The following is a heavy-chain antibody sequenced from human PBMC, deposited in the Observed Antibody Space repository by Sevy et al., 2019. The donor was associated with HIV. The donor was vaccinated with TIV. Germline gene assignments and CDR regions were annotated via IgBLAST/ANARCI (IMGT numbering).Heavy chain of an antibody. Sequence: GGSLRLTCAASGFTFSSYAMSWVRLAPGKGLEWVSAISGSGGSTDYADSVKGRFTISRDNSKNTLYLQMNSLRAEDTAVYYCAKGCGSGSSGYYYYYGMDVWVQGTTVTVSS. CDR3: AKGCGSGSSGYYYYYGMDV. CDR1: GFTFSSYA. CDR2: ISGSGGST. J-gene: IGHJ6*02. D-gene: IGHD3-10*01. V-gene: IGHV3-23*01.